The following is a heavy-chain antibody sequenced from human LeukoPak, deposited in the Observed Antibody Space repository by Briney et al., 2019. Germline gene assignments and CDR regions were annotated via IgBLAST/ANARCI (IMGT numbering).Heavy chain of an antibody. V-gene: IGHV4-30-4*08. CDR3: AREASGSLFDY. CDR1: GGSISKYY. D-gene: IGHD1-26*01. Sequence: SETLSLTCIVSGGSISKYYWSWIRQPPGKGLEWIGYIYYSGSTYYNPSLKSRVTISVDTSKNQFSLKLSSVTAADTAVYYCAREASGSLFDYWGQGTLVTVSS. CDR2: IYYSGST. J-gene: IGHJ4*02.